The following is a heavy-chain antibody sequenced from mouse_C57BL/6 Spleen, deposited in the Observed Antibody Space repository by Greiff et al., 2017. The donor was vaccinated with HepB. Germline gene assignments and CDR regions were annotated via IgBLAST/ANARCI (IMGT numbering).Heavy chain of an antibody. CDR1: GYAFSSSW. J-gene: IGHJ3*01. Sequence: QVQLQQSGPELVKPGASVKISCKASGYAFSSSWMNWVKQRPGKGLEWIGRIYPGDGDTNYNGKFKGKATLTADKSSSTAYMQLSSLTSEDSAVYFCASADSSGYRFAYWGQGTLVTVSA. V-gene: IGHV1-82*01. D-gene: IGHD3-2*02. CDR2: IYPGDGDT. CDR3: ASADSSGYRFAY.